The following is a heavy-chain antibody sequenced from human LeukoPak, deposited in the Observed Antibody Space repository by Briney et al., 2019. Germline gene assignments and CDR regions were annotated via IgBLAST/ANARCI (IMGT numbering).Heavy chain of an antibody. Sequence: GGSLRLSCAASGFTFSRYAMSWVRQAPGKGLEWVSAISGSGGSTYYADSVKGRFTISRDNSKNTLYLQMNSLRAEGTAVYYCAKAGDSSGYYYDYFDYWGQGTLVTVSS. D-gene: IGHD3-22*01. V-gene: IGHV3-23*01. CDR3: AKAGDSSGYYYDYFDY. CDR2: ISGSGGST. CDR1: GFTFSRYA. J-gene: IGHJ4*02.